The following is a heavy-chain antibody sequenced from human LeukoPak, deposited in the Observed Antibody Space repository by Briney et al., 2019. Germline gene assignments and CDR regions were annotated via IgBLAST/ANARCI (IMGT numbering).Heavy chain of an antibody. CDR2: ISSSSSTI. J-gene: IGHJ4*02. V-gene: IGHV3-48*01. D-gene: IGHD6-13*01. CDR3: ARDAPTIAAAGTARDY. Sequence: GGSLRLSCAASGFTFSNAWMSWVRQAPGKGLEWVSYISSSSSTIYYADSVKGRFTISRDNAKNSLYLQMNSLRAEDTAVYYCARDAPTIAAAGTARDYWGQGTLVTVSS. CDR1: GFTFSNAW.